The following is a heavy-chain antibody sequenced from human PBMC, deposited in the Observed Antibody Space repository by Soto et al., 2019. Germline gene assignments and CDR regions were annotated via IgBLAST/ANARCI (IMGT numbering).Heavy chain of an antibody. D-gene: IGHD1-1*01. CDR1: GYTFSTSG. Sequence: QVQLVQSGAEVKKAGASIRISCKASGYTFSTSGMHWVRQAPGQGLEWVGWINGVNGNTKYSQKFQDRVTRTRASSASTAYMELSGLTTEDRGVFYCARAPRLTQLGAWGQGAQGIVSS. V-gene: IGHV1-3*01. CDR2: INGVNGNT. CDR3: ARAPRLTQLGA. J-gene: IGHJ5*02.